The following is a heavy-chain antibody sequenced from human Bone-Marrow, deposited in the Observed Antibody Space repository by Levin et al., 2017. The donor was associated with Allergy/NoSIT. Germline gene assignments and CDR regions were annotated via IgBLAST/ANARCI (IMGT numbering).Heavy chain of an antibody. D-gene: IGHD2-15*01. CDR2: IHGGNGNT. V-gene: IGHV1-3*01. CDR1: GYIFAHYA. Sequence: KISCTASGYIFAHYALHWVRQAPGQRLEWVGWIHGGNGNTKYSQKFQGRVTITRDTSASTVYMELNSLRSEDTALYYCARGGCSDGTCDYWIDYWGQGTLVTVSS. J-gene: IGHJ4*02. CDR3: ARGGCSDGTCDYWIDY.